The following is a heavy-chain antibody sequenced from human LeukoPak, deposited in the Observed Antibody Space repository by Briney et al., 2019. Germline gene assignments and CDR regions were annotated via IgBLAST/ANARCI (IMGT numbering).Heavy chain of an antibody. V-gene: IGHV4-38-2*02. CDR1: GYSISSGYY. D-gene: IGHD6-6*01. CDR2: IYHTGST. CDR3: AAARHYYYYMDV. Sequence: SETLSLTCTVSGYSISSGYYWAWIRQPPGKGLEWIGNIYHTGSTYYNPSLKSRVTISVDTSKNQFSLKLSSVTAADTAVYYCAAARHYYYYMDVWGKGTTVTVSS. J-gene: IGHJ6*03.